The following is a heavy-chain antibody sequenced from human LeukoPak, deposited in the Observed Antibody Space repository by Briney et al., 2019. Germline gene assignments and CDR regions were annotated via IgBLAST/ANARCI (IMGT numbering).Heavy chain of an antibody. CDR3: ARDKNRGYSYGYGLDY. V-gene: IGHV1-2*06. J-gene: IGHJ4*02. Sequence: ASVKVSCTASGYTFTGYYMHWVRQAPGQGLEWMGRINPNSGGTNYAQKFQGRVTMTRDTSISTAYMELSRLRSDDTAVYYCARDKNRGYSYGYGLDYWGQGTLVTVSS. D-gene: IGHD5-18*01. CDR2: INPNSGGT. CDR1: GYTFTGYY.